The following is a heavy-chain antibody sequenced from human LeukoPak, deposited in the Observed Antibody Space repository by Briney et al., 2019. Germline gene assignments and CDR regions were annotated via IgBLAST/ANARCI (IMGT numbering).Heavy chain of an antibody. Sequence: PSETLSLTCAVYGGSFSGYYWSWIRQPPGKGLEWIGEINHSGGTNYNPSLKSRVTISVDTSKNQFSLKLSSVTAADTAVYYCARTPYDFWSAYLEYYFVYWGQGTLVTVSS. D-gene: IGHD3-3*01. CDR1: GGSFSGYY. CDR2: INHSGGT. CDR3: ARTPYDFWSAYLEYYFVY. V-gene: IGHV4-34*01. J-gene: IGHJ4*02.